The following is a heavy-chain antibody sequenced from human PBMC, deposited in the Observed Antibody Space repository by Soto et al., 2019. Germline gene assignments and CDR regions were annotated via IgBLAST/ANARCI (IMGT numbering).Heavy chain of an antibody. CDR2: IAYDGSNK. CDR1: GFTFSSYG. Sequence: QVQLVESGGGVVQPGRSLRLSCAASGFTFSSYGMHWVRQAPGKGLEWVAVIAYDGSNKYYADSVKGRFTISRDNSKNTLYLQIDSPMAEDPAVYYCAKDLWAGSSWCATDDAFDIWGQGTMSTVSS. CDR3: AKDLWAGSSWCATDDAFDI. J-gene: IGHJ3*02. D-gene: IGHD6-13*01. V-gene: IGHV3-30*18.